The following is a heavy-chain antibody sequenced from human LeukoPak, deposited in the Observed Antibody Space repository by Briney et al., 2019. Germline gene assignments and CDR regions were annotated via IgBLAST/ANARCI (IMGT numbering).Heavy chain of an antibody. Sequence: PGGSLRLSCAASGFTFSSYAFHWVRQAPGKGLEWVSFVSFDGRNKNYADSVRGRFTISRDNSKNTLYLQMNSVTYEDTAVYFCVRIVGHTTTDFWGQGTIVTVSS. V-gene: IGHV3-30-3*01. CDR2: VSFDGRNK. CDR3: VRIVGHTTTDF. CDR1: GFTFSSYA. J-gene: IGHJ4*02. D-gene: IGHD1-26*01.